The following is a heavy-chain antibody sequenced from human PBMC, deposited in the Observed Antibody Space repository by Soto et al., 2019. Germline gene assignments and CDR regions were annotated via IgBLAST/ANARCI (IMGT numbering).Heavy chain of an antibody. Sequence: SETLSLTCTVSGGSISSYYWSWIRQPPGKGLEWIGYIYYSGSTNYNPSLKSRVTISVDTSKNQFSLKLSSVTAADTAVYYCARVYDSSGYYPRWFDPWGQGXLVTVSS. CDR1: GGSISSYY. CDR2: IYYSGST. CDR3: ARVYDSSGYYPRWFDP. V-gene: IGHV4-59*01. D-gene: IGHD3-22*01. J-gene: IGHJ5*02.